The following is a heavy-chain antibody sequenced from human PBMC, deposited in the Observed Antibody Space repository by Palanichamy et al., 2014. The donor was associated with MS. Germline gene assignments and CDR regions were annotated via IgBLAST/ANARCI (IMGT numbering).Heavy chain of an antibody. V-gene: IGHV3-74*01. Sequence: VQLVESGGDLVQPGGSLRLSCAASGFTFSNYWMYWVRQAPGKGLVWVSHISSDGSSTYYADSVKGRFTISRDNVENTLYLQMKSLGDEDAAVYYCVRDTVSGYKGMDVWGQGTTVTVSS. D-gene: IGHD5-18*01. CDR2: ISSDGSST. CDR3: VRDTVSGYKGMDV. CDR1: GFTFSNYW. J-gene: IGHJ6*02.